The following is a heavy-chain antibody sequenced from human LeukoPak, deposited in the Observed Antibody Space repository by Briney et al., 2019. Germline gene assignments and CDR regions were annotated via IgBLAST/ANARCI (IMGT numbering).Heavy chain of an antibody. J-gene: IGHJ4*02. CDR1: GFTFSSYS. CDR3: AREKRGSYYYFDY. CDR2: ISSSSYI. V-gene: IGHV3-21*01. Sequence: GGSLRLSCAASGFTFSSYSMNWVRQAPGKGLEWVSSISSSSYIYYADSVKGRFTISRDNAKNSLYLQMNSLRAEDTAVYYCAREKRGSYYYFDYWGQGTLVTVSS. D-gene: IGHD1-26*01.